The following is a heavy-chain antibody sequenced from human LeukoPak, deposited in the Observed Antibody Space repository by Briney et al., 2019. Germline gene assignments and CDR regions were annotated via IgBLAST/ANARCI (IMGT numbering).Heavy chain of an antibody. V-gene: IGHV3-21*01. Sequence: PGGSLRLSCAAFGFTFKIYTMNWVRQAPGKGLEWVSSISFSGDNRGDNTYYADSVRGRFSISRDNAKNSLYLQMNSLRAEDTAVYYCARLVRDFWSGSYYYYYYMDVWGKGTTVTVSS. CDR1: GFTFKIYT. CDR2: ISFSGDNRGDNT. D-gene: IGHD3-3*01. CDR3: ARLVRDFWSGSYYYYYYMDV. J-gene: IGHJ6*03.